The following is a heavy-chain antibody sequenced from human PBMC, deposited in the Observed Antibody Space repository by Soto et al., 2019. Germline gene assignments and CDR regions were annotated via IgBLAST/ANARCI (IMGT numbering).Heavy chain of an antibody. CDR2: ISAYNGNT. CDR3: ASTYCSSTSCYTSWFDP. J-gene: IGHJ5*02. Sequence: RASVKVSCKASGYTFTSYGISWVRQAPGQGLEWMGWISAYNGNTNYAQKLQGRVTMTTDTSTSTAYMELRSLRSDDTAVYYCASTYCSSTSCYTSWFDPWGQGTLVTVSS. CDR1: GYTFTSYG. D-gene: IGHD2-2*02. V-gene: IGHV1-18*01.